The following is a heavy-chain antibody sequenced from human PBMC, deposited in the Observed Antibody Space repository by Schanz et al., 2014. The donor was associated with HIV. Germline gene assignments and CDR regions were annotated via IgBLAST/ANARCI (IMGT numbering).Heavy chain of an antibody. D-gene: IGHD3-9*01. CDR3: ARGQDWPGPQLDH. Sequence: QVQLLQSGAEVKKPGASVKVSCKTSGYTFPTYAITRVRQAPGPGLDWMGWISPYNGDRKYDRKIQGRVTLTNDTSTNPACMALRSLRSDDTAVYYCARGQDWPGPQLDHWGHGTLVIVSS. V-gene: IGHV1-18*01. CDR2: ISPYNGDR. CDR1: GYTFPTYA. J-gene: IGHJ5*02.